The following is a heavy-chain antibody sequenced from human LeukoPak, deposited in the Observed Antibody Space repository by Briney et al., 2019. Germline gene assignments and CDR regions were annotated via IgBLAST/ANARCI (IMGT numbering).Heavy chain of an antibody. D-gene: IGHD2-15*01. CDR1: GGSISSGSYY. CDR3: ARDRGDIVVEDLNWFDP. CDR2: IYTSGST. Sequence: PSQTLSLTCTVSGGSISSGSYYWSWIRQPAGKGLEWIGRIYTSGSTNYNPSLKSRVTISVDTSKNQFSLKLSSVTAADTAVYYCARDRGDIVVEDLNWFDPWGQGTLVTVSS. J-gene: IGHJ5*02. V-gene: IGHV4-61*02.